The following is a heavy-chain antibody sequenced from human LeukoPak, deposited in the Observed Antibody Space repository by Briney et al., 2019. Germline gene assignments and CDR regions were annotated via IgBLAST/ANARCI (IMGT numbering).Heavy chain of an antibody. D-gene: IGHD6-6*01. CDR3: ARQVEYSSSSGGYYYYYYMDV. V-gene: IGHV5-51*01. J-gene: IGHJ6*03. CDR1: GYSFTSYW. CDR2: IYPGDSDT. Sequence: GESLKISCKGSGYSFTSYWIGWVRQMPGKGLEWMGIIYPGDSDTRYSPSFQGQVTISADKSISTAYLQWSSLKASDTAMHYCARQVEYSSSSGGYYYYYYMDVWGKGTTVTVSS.